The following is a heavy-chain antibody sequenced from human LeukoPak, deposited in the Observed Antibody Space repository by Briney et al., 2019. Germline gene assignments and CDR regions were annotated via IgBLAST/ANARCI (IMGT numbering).Heavy chain of an antibody. D-gene: IGHD6-19*01. Sequence: SETLSLTCAVYGGSFSGYYWSWIRQPPGKGLEWIGEINHSGSTNYNPSLKSRVTISVDTSKNQFSLKLSSVTAADTAVYYCARLGGWSFLYYMDVWGKGTTVTISS. CDR3: ARLGGWSFLYYMDV. J-gene: IGHJ6*03. CDR2: INHSGST. V-gene: IGHV4-34*01. CDR1: GGSFSGYY.